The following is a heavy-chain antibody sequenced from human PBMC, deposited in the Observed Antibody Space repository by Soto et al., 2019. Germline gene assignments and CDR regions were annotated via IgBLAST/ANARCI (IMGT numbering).Heavy chain of an antibody. CDR1: GYLFTTYD. CDR3: ARGGFSSSWRLDY. CDR2: ISAYSGDK. V-gene: IGHV1-18*01. Sequence: QVQLVQSGAEVKKPGASVKVSCEASGYLFTTYDISWVRQAPGQGLEWLGWISAYSGDKKYAQRLQGRVTMTTDTSTSTAYMDLARLQFDDTAVYYCARGGFSSSWRLDYWGQGTLVTVSS. J-gene: IGHJ4*02. D-gene: IGHD6-13*01.